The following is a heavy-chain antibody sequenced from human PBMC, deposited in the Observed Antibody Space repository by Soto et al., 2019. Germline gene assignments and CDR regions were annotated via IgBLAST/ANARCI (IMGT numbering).Heavy chain of an antibody. Sequence: VQLVESGGGLVSPGGSLTLSCVGSGFRFSDHSMHWVRRAPGTGLQWLSYISSSGDRIYYADSVRGRFTVSRDNAKNSLFLRMNSLRDDDTAMYYCARLPKGSLVTAWGQGTLVTVSS. J-gene: IGHJ4*02. V-gene: IGHV3-48*02. CDR2: ISSSGDRI. CDR3: ARLPKGSLVTA. CDR1: GFRFSDHS. D-gene: IGHD2-21*02.